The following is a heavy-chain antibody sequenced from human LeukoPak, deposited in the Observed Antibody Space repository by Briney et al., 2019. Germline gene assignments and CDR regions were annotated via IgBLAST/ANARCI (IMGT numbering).Heavy chain of an antibody. Sequence: GGSLRLSCAASGFTFSSYGMHWVRQAPGKGLEWVAVISYDGSNKYYADSVKGRFTISRDNSKNTLYLQMNSLRAEDTAVYYCANGGYCSGGNCYDSVLVIDYWGQGTLVTVSS. CDR3: ANGGYCSGGNCYDSVLVIDY. CDR2: ISYDGSNK. D-gene: IGHD2-15*01. CDR1: GFTFSSYG. V-gene: IGHV3-30*18. J-gene: IGHJ4*02.